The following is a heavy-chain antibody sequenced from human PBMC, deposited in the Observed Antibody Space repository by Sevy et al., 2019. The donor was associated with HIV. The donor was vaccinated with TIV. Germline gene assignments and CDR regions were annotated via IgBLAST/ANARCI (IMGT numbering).Heavy chain of an antibody. D-gene: IGHD2-8*02. V-gene: IGHV3-30*02. J-gene: IGHJ3*02. CDR3: AKDRKVLLLVYAIPFDAIDI. Sequence: GGSLRLSCASSGFTFSNYGMHWVRQAPGKGLEWVAFIRYDGSNKYYSDSVKGRFTISRDNSKNTRYLQMNSLRPEDTAVYFCAKDRKVLLLVYAIPFDAIDIWGQGTLVTVSS. CDR2: IRYDGSNK. CDR1: GFTFSNYG.